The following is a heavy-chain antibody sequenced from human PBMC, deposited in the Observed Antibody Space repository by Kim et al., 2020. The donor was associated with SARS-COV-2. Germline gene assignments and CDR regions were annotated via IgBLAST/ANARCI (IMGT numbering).Heavy chain of an antibody. J-gene: IGHJ1*01. D-gene: IGHD2-2*01. V-gene: IGHV3-23*01. CDR1: GFTFSTSD. CDR2: ISGSGATT. CDR3: AKGSIPPGD. Sequence: GGSLRLSCAASGFTFSTSDMSWVRQSPGKGLEWVSVISGSGATTYYADSVKGRFTISRDNSKNTLFLQMNSLRAEDTAVYYCAKGSIPPGDWGQGTLVTVSS.